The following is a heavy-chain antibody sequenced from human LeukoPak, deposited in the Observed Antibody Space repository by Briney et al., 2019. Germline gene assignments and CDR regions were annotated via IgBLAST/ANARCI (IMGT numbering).Heavy chain of an antibody. CDR2: INPNSGGT. V-gene: IGHV1-2*02. CDR1: GYTFTGYY. Sequence: ASVKVSCKASGYTFTGYYMHWVRQAPGQGLGWMGWINPNSGGTNYAQKFQGRVTMTRDTSISTAYMELSRLRSDDTAVYYCARGSGNSVYNWFDPWGQGTLVTVSS. D-gene: IGHD4-23*01. CDR3: ARGSGNSVYNWFDP. J-gene: IGHJ5*02.